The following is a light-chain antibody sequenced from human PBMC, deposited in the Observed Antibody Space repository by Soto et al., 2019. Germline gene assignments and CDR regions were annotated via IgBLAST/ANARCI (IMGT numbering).Light chain of an antibody. J-gene: IGKJ2*01. Sequence: EIVMTQSPATLSVSPGERATLSCRASQSVSSNLAWYQQKPGQAPRLLIYGASTRATGISARFSGSGSGTEFTLTISSLQSEDFAVYYCQQYNNWPPGTFGQGTKLEIK. CDR2: GAS. V-gene: IGKV3-15*01. CDR3: QQYNNWPPGT. CDR1: QSVSSN.